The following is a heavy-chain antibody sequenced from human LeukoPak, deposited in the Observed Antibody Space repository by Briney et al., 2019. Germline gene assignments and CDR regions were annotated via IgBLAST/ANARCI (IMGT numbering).Heavy chain of an antibody. Sequence: ASVKVSCKASGYTFTSYAMNWVRQAPGQGLEWMGWINTNTGNPTYAQGFTGRFVFSLDTSVSTAYLQISSLKAEDTAVHYCACRVDTAMVTDPFYPMDVWGKGTTVTVSS. CDR1: GYTFTSYA. CDR3: ACRVDTAMVTDPFYPMDV. CDR2: INTNTGNP. J-gene: IGHJ6*03. V-gene: IGHV7-4-1*02. D-gene: IGHD5-18*01.